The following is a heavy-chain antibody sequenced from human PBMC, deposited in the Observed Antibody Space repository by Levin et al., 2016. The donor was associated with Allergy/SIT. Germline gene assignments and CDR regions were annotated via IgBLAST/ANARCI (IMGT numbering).Heavy chain of an antibody. CDR2: IYYSGST. J-gene: IGHJ4*02. CDR3: ARSYYDSSGYDY. V-gene: IGHV4-39*01. D-gene: IGHD3-22*01. Sequence: WIRQPPGKGLEWIGSIYYSGSTYYNPSLKSRVTISVDTSKNQLSLKLSSVTAADTAVYYCARSYYDSSGYDYWGQGTLVTVSS.